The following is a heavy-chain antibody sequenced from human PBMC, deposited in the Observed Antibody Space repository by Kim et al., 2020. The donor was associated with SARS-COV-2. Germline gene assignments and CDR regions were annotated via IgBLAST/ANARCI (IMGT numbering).Heavy chain of an antibody. V-gene: IGHV4-39*01. CDR3: VSLTGNYKFVEY. CDR1: GVSVTSSLYY. Sequence: SETLSLTCTVSGVSVTSSLYYWGWIRQPPGKEMEWIGNVYYSGKTDYRPSLNGRLSISVDTTMNQFSLRLSSVTASDTAIYYCVSLTGNYKFVEYWAQGSLVTVSS. CDR2: VYYSGKT. J-gene: IGHJ4*02. D-gene: IGHD3-9*01.